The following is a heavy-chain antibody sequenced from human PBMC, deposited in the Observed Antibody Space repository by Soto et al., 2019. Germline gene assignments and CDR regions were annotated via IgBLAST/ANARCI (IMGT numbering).Heavy chain of an antibody. CDR1: GFTFSSDV. CDR3: ARNLVDTTADDAMDV. CDR2: IWHDGSDI. V-gene: IGHV3-33*01. Sequence: QVQLVESGGGVVQPGRSLRVSCVASGFTFSSDVMHWVRQAPGKGLECVSLIWHDGSDISYGDSVRGRFTISRDNSKNTLYLQMNILRDDDTAVYYFARNLVDTTADDAMDVWGQGTAVTVAS. J-gene: IGHJ6*02. D-gene: IGHD1-26*01.